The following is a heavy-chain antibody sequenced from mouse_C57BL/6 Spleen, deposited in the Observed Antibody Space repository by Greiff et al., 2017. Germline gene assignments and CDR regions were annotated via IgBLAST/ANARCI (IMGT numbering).Heavy chain of an antibody. CDR1: GYTFTDYY. D-gene: IGHD2-2*01. J-gene: IGHJ4*01. Sequence: SGPVLVKPGASVKMSCKASGYTFTDYYMNWVKQSHGKSLEWIGVINPYNGGTSYNQKFKGKATLTVDKSSSTAYMELNSLTSEDSAVYYCARKVYGYDDFYAMDYWGQGTSVTVSS. CDR3: ARKVYGYDDFYAMDY. V-gene: IGHV1-19*01. CDR2: INPYNGGT.